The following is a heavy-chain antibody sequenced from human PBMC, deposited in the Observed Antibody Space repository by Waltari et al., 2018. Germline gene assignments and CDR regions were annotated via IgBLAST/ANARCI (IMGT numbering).Heavy chain of an antibody. Sequence: QVQLVQSGAEVKKPGASVKVSCKVSGYALTELSMHWVRQAPGKGLEWMGGFDPEDGETIYAQKFQGRVTMTEDTSTDTAYMELSSLRSEDTAVYYCATETMNYGDFYNWFDPWGQGTLVTVSS. V-gene: IGHV1-24*01. J-gene: IGHJ5*02. CDR3: ATETMNYGDFYNWFDP. CDR2: FDPEDGET. CDR1: GYALTELS. D-gene: IGHD4-17*01.